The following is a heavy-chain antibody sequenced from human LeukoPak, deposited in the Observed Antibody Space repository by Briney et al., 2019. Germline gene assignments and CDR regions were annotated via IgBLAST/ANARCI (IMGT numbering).Heavy chain of an antibody. CDR3: AKDVVMGPTNHGLDY. J-gene: IGHJ4*02. CDR2: ISYDGSNK. CDR1: GFTFRSYG. D-gene: IGHD1-26*01. Sequence: PGRSLRLSCAASGFTFRSYGMHWVRQAPGKGLEWVAVISYDGSNKFYADSVKGRFTISRDNSKNTLFLQMNSLRVEDAAFYYCAKDVVMGPTNHGLDYWGQGTLVTVSS. V-gene: IGHV3-30*18.